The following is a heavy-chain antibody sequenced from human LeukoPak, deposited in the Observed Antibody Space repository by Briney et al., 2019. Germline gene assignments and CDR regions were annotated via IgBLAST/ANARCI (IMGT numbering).Heavy chain of an antibody. CDR1: GFIFPNFA. CDR3: AKAASWSSTYMDV. V-gene: IGHV3-30*02. CDR2: VRYDGHKR. D-gene: IGHD2-8*02. J-gene: IGHJ6*01. Sequence: PGGSLRLSCATSGFIFPNFAFHWVRQAPGRGLAGVAEVRYDGHKRTYVEAVKGRFTISRDNSRNTVDLQMNSLRREDTAVYYCAKAASWSSTYMDVWGQGTTVVVSS.